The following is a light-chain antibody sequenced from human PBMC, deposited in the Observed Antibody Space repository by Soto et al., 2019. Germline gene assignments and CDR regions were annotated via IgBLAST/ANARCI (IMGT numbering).Light chain of an antibody. V-gene: IGKV3-20*01. CDR2: SAS. J-gene: IGKJ2*01. CDR3: QQYGNTPRT. Sequence: EIVLTQSPGTLSLSPGERATLSCGASQSVTNNYLAWYQHKPGQAPRLLIYSASTRATGIPDRFSGSGSGTDFALTITRLEPEDFAVYYCQQYGNTPRTFSQGTKLEIK. CDR1: QSVTNNY.